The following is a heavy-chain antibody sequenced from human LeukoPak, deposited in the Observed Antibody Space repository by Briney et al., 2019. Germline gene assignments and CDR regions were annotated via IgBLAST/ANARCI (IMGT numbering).Heavy chain of an antibody. V-gene: IGHV1-2*02. CDR3: ARVPDYYDSSGYSELGFFDY. J-gene: IGHJ4*02. CDR1: GYTFTGYY. CDR2: INPNSGGT. Sequence: ASVKVSCKASGYTFTGYYMHWVRQAPGQGLEWMGWINPNSGGTNYAQKFQGRVTMTRDTSISTAYMELSRLRSDDTAVYYCARVPDYYDSSGYSELGFFDYWGQGTLVTVSS. D-gene: IGHD3-22*01.